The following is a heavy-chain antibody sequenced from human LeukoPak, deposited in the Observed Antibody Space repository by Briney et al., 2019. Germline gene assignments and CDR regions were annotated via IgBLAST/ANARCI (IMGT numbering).Heavy chain of an antibody. D-gene: IGHD3-3*01. CDR2: IWYDGSNK. V-gene: IGHV3-33*08. Sequence: PGGSLRLSCEGSAFIFSGHWMNWVRQAPGKGLEWVAVIWYDGSNKYYADSVKGRFTISRDNSKNTLYLQMNSLRAEDTAVYYCARDIHDFWSGYSYYYYGMDVWGQGTTVTVSS. J-gene: IGHJ6*02. CDR3: ARDIHDFWSGYSYYYYGMDV. CDR1: AFIFSGHW.